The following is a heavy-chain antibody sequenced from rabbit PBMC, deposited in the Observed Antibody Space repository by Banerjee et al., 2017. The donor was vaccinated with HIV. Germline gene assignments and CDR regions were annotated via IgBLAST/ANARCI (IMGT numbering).Heavy chain of an antibody. CDR2: IWAGSSAST. CDR3: ARDRGYYNGGYVGYVYAQSYGMDL. V-gene: IGHV1S45*01. CDR1: GFDFSSNA. D-gene: IGHD6-1*01. J-gene: IGHJ6*01. Sequence: QEQLVESGGDLVKPGASLTLTRTASGFDFSSNAMCWVRQAPGKGLEWIACIWAGSSASTYYASWAKGRFTISKTSSTTVTLQMTSLTAADTATYFCARDRGYYNGGYVGYVYAQSYGMDLWGPGTLVTV.